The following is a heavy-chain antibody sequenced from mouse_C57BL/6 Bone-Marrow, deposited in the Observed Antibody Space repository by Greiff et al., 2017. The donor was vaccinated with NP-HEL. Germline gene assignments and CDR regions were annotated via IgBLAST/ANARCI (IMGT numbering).Heavy chain of an antibody. CDR1: GYTFTSYT. CDR2: INPSSGYT. CDR3: ASDGSSYVYAMDY. D-gene: IGHD1-1*01. J-gene: IGHJ4*01. V-gene: IGHV1-4*01. Sequence: VQLQQSGAELARPGASVKMSCKASGYTFTSYTMHWVKQRPGQGLEWIGYINPSSGYTKYNQKFKDKATLTADKSSSTAYMQLSSLTSEDSAVYYCASDGSSYVYAMDYWGQGTSVTVSS.